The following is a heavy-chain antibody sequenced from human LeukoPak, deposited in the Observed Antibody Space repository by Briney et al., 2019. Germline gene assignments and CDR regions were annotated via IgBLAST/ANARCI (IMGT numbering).Heavy chain of an antibody. CDR2: ISAYNGNT. Sequence: GASVKVSCKASGYTFTSYGISWVRQAPGQGLEWMGWISAYNGNTNYAQKLQGRVTMTTDTSTSTAYMELRSLRSDDTAVYYCARDAYYDSSGYYYPLDAFDIWGQGTMVTVSS. V-gene: IGHV1-18*01. CDR1: GYTFTSYG. D-gene: IGHD3-22*01. CDR3: ARDAYYDSSGYYYPLDAFDI. J-gene: IGHJ3*02.